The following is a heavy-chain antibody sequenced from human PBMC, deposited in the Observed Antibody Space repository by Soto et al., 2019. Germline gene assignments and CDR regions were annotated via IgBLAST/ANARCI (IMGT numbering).Heavy chain of an antibody. Sequence: GRSRRLSWAASAFTFSSYAMSWVRQAPEKRLEWVGRIKTRADGGTTDYAAPVKGRFTISRDDSESTLYLQMNSLKIEDTAVYYCYHNDSGSYSTDGWGRGTRVTVSS. CDR1: AFTFSSYA. CDR3: YHNDSGSYSTDG. CDR2: IKTRADGGTT. D-gene: IGHD3-10*01. V-gene: IGHV3-15*01. J-gene: IGHJ2*01.